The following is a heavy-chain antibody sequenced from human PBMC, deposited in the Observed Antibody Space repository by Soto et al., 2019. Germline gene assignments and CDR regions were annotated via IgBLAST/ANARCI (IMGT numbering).Heavy chain of an antibody. CDR2: IYHNGST. CDR3: ARVRVECSSTSCYDY. J-gene: IGHJ4*02. D-gene: IGHD2-2*01. CDR1: GGSISSSNW. V-gene: IGHV4-4*02. Sequence: SETLSLTCAVSGGSISSSNWWSWVRQPPGKGLEWIGEIYHNGSTNYNPSLKSRVTISVDKSKNQFSLKLSSVTAADTAVYYCARVRVECSSTSCYDYWGQGTLVTVSS.